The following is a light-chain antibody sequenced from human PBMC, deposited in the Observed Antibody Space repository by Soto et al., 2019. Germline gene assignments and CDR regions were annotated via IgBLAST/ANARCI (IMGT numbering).Light chain of an antibody. V-gene: IGLV1-40*01. CDR3: QSYDSSLSGYV. CDR1: SSNIGAGYD. Sequence: QSALAQPHSVSGAPVQRVTISCTGSSSNIGAGYDVHWYQQLPGTAPKLLIYNNNNRPSGVPDRFSGSKSGTSASLAITGLQAEDEADYYCQSYDSSLSGYVFGTGTKVTVL. J-gene: IGLJ1*01. CDR2: NNN.